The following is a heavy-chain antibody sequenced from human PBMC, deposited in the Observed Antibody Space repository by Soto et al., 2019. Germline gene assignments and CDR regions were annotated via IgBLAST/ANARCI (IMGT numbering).Heavy chain of an antibody. D-gene: IGHD1-7*01. V-gene: IGHV3-7*01. J-gene: IGHJ4*02. CDR1: GLTLSTYW. CDR2: IKQDGSEK. CDR3: AIWNYAYDY. Sequence: GGSLRLSCAASGLTLSTYWMSWVRQAPGKGLEWVANIKQDGSEKYYVDSVKGRFIISRDNAKNSLYLQMNSLRAEDTAVYYCAIWNYAYDYWGQGTLVTGLL.